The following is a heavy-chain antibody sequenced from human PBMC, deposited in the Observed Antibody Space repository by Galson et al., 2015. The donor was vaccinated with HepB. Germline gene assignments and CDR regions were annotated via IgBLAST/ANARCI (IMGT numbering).Heavy chain of an antibody. V-gene: IGHV3-30*04. CDR1: GFTFSTYA. CDR3: AKDLARVGAFDI. D-gene: IGHD1-26*01. CDR2: ISEDGSKG. Sequence: SLRLSCAASGFTFSTYAMHWVRQAPGKGLEWVTLISEDGSKGYYADSVKGRFTISRDNSRNMLFLQMSSLRIEDTAMYYCAKDLARVGAFDIWGQGTMVTVSS. J-gene: IGHJ3*02.